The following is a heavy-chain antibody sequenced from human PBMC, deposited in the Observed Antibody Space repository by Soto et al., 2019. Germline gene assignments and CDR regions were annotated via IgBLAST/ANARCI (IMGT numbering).Heavy chain of an antibody. Sequence: SVKVSCKASGCTFSSYAISWVRQAPGQGLEWMGGIIPNIGTANYAQKFQGRVTITADESTSTAYMELSSLRSEDTAVYYCASGQDILLVAAGIHPPGQGTLVTGSS. D-gene: IGHD2-8*01. V-gene: IGHV1-69*13. CDR2: IIPNIGTA. CDR3: ASGQDILLVAAGIHP. J-gene: IGHJ5*02. CDR1: GCTFSSYA.